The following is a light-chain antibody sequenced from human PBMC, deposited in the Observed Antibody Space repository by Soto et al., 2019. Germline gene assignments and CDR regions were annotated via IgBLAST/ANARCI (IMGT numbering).Light chain of an antibody. CDR1: SSDVGSYNL. J-gene: IGLJ2*01. Sequence: QSVLTQPASVSGSPGQSITISCTGTSSDVGSYNLVSWYQQYPGKAPKLLIYEGSKRPSGVSNRFSGSKSGNTASLTISRLQAEDEAEYYCSSFAGSYGLFGGGTKVTVL. V-gene: IGLV2-14*02. CDR2: EGS. CDR3: SSFAGSYGL.